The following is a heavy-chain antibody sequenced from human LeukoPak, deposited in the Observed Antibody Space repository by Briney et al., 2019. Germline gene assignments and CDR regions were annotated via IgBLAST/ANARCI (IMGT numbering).Heavy chain of an antibody. V-gene: IGHV4-38-2*02. CDR2: IFRIGST. Sequence: SETLSLTCTVSGFSITTGYYWAWIRQPPGKGLEWIGTIFRIGSTYYNPSLKSRVTISVDTSKNQFSLKLSSVTAADTALYYCARVIDVAAAGYFDSWGKGTTVTVSS. CDR1: GFSITTGYY. D-gene: IGHD6-13*01. CDR3: ARVIDVAAAGYFDS. J-gene: IGHJ4*03.